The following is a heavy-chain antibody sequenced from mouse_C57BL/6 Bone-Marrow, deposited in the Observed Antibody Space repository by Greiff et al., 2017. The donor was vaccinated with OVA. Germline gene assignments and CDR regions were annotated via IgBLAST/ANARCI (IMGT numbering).Heavy chain of an antibody. J-gene: IGHJ3*01. V-gene: IGHV5-15*01. CDR2: ISNLAYSI. CDR1: GFTFSDYG. D-gene: IGHD2-3*01. CDR3: ARSYDGSTFFAY. Sequence: EVHLVESGGGLVQPGGSLKLSCAASGFTFSDYGMAWVRQAPRKGPEWVAFISNLAYSIYYADTVTGRFTISRENAKNTLYLEMSSLGSEDTAMYYCARSYDGSTFFAYWGQGTLVTVSA.